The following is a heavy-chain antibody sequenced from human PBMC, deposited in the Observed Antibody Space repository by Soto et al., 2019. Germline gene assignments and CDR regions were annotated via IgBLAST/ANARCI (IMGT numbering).Heavy chain of an antibody. J-gene: IGHJ4*02. V-gene: IGHV1-46*03. D-gene: IGHD6-13*01. Sequence: ASVKVSCKASGYTFTSYYMHWVRQAPGQGLEWMGIINPSGGSTSYAQKFQGRVTMTRDTSTSTVYMELSSLRSEDTAVYYCARGVVIGRAAAGTFDYWGQGTLVTVSS. CDR3: ARGVVIGRAAAGTFDY. CDR2: INPSGGST. CDR1: GYTFTSYY.